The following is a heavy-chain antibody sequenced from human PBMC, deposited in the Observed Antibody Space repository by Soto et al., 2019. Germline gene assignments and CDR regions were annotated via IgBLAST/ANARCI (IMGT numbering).Heavy chain of an antibody. Sequence: QEQLVQSAAEVKKPGASVKVSCMTSGYTFNDYEINWVRQATGQGLEWIGWMNPNSGETGYAQRFQGRVTMTTSSSLSTAYLELSSLTSDDTAVYYCARIAMPARPRWYNWCDPWGQGTLVTVSS. D-gene: IGHD2-2*01. CDR3: ARIAMPARPRWYNWCDP. J-gene: IGHJ5*02. CDR2: MNPNSGET. V-gene: IGHV1-8*02. CDR1: GYTFNDYE.